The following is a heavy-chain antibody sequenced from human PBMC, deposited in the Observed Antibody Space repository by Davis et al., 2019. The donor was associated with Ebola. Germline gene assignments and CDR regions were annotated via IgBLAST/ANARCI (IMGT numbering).Heavy chain of an antibody. CDR1: RFILTNYA. J-gene: IGHJ4*02. CDR3: ARASFGYNSGWYADY. D-gene: IGHD6-19*01. Sequence: ASVKVSCKASRFILTNYAIHWVRQAPGQRLEWMGWVHGGNGNTKYSQRFQGRVTITTDTSASTVYLDLTSLRSDDTAVFYCARASFGYNSGWYADYWGPGSLVTVSS. CDR2: VHGGNGNT. V-gene: IGHV1-3*01.